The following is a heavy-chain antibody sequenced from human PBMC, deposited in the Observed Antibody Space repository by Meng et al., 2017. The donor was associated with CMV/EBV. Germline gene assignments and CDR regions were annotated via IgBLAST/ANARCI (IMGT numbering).Heavy chain of an antibody. CDR1: GYTFTGYG. D-gene: IGHD3-3*01. J-gene: IGHJ4*02. V-gene: IGHV1-3*01. CDR3: ARGNGVAHDY. CDR2: INAGDGNR. Sequence: QVQLVQSGAEVKKPGGLVKVSCKASGYTFTGYGIHWVRQAPGQRVEWMGWINAGDGNRKYSQKFQDRVTITRDTSASTAYMELSSLRSEDTAVYYCARGNGVAHDYWGQGTLVTVSS.